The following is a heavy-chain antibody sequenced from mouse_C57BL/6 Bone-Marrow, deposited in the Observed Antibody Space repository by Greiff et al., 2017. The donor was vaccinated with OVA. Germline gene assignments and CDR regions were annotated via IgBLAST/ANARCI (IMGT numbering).Heavy chain of an antibody. CDR1: GYTFTGYW. J-gene: IGHJ1*03. D-gene: IGHD1-1*01. Sequence: LVESGAELMKPGASVKLSCTATGYTFTGYWLEWVKQRPGPGLVWIGGLLPGSGSTNYNEKFKGKATFTADTSSNTAYMQRSSLTTEDSAIYYGASDDGRFDWYGEGWGTGATVTVAA. V-gene: IGHV1-9*01. CDR3: ASDDGRFDWYGEG. CDR2: LLPGSGST.